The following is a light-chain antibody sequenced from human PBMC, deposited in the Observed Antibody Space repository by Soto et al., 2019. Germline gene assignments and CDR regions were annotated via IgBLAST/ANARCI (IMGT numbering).Light chain of an antibody. CDR1: QSISSY. CDR2: AAS. Sequence: IQMTQSPSTLSASVGDRVTITCRASQSISSYLNWYQQKPGKAPKLLIYAASSLQSGVPSRFSGSGSGTDFTLTICSLQPEDFATYYCQHSYSTPITFGQGTRLEVK. J-gene: IGKJ5*01. V-gene: IGKV1-39*01. CDR3: QHSYSTPIT.